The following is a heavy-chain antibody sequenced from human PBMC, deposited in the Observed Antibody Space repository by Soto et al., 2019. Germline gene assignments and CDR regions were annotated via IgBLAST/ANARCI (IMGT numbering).Heavy chain of an antibody. J-gene: IGHJ4*02. CDR1: GFTFNDYA. CDR2: ISYDESNK. V-gene: IGHV3-30*18. CDR3: PKLRLSTYASWGGCDS. Sequence: QVQLVESGGGVVQPGRSLKLSCLASGFTFNDYAMHWVRQAPGKGLEWVALISYDESNKDYADSVKGRFTISRDNSKNALYLQINSRRSEDTAVSYCPKLRLSTYASWGGCDSWGQGTLVTVSS. D-gene: IGHD3-16*01.